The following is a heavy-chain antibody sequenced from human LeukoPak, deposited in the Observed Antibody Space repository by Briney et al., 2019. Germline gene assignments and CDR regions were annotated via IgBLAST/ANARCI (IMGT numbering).Heavy chain of an antibody. CDR1: GGTFSSYA. Sequence: GASVKVSCKASGGTFSSYAISWVRPAPGQGVEWMGGIIPIFGTANYAQKFQGRVTITADKSTSTAYMALSSLRSEDTAVYYCARGEVVVVPAAKRYYYYYMDVWGKGTTVTVSS. CDR2: IIPIFGTA. CDR3: ARGEVVVVPAAKRYYYYYMDV. V-gene: IGHV1-69*06. J-gene: IGHJ6*03. D-gene: IGHD2-2*01.